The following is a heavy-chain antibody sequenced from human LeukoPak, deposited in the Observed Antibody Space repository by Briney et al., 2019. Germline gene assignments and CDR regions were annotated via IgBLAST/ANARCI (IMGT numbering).Heavy chain of an antibody. D-gene: IGHD2-15*01. CDR1: GFTFSRYW. CDR2: IKQDGSEK. J-gene: IGHJ4*02. Sequence: GGSLRLSCVTSGFTFSRYWTSWVRQAPGKGLEWVANIKQDGSEKNYVDSVKGRFSISRDNAKNSLYLQMNSLRAEDTAVYYFYCAVEDYWGQGALVTVSS. V-gene: IGHV3-7*01. CDR3: YCAVEDY.